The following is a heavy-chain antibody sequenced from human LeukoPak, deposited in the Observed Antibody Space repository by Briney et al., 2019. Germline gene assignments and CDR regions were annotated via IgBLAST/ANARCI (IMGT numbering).Heavy chain of an antibody. Sequence: PSETLSLTCTVSGGSISGYYWSWIRQPPGKGLEWIGYIYYSGSTNYNPSLKSRVTISVDTSKNQFSLKLSSVTAADTAVYYCARDRGGYNGFDYWGQGTLVTVSS. CDR1: GGSISGYY. CDR3: ARDRGGYNGFDY. CDR2: IYYSGST. D-gene: IGHD5-24*01. J-gene: IGHJ4*02. V-gene: IGHV4-59*01.